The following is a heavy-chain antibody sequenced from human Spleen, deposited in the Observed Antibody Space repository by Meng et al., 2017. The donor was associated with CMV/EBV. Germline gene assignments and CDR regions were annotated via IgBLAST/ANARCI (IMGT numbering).Heavy chain of an antibody. Sequence: QLHRSGPGLRKPSPTLSPPCATSGDSVPSNRAAWNWIRQSPSRGLEWLGRTYYRSKWYNDYAVSVKSRITINPDTSKNQFSLQLNSVTPEDTAVYYRARDREDSSGYDYWGQGTLVTVSS. V-gene: IGHV6-1*01. CDR3: ARDREDSSGYDY. J-gene: IGHJ4*02. CDR1: GDSVPSNRAA. D-gene: IGHD3-22*01. CDR2: TYYRSKWYN.